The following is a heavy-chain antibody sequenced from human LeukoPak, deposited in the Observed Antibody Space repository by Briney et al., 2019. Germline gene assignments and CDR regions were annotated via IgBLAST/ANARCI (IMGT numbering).Heavy chain of an antibody. CDR2: IYYSGST. D-gene: IGHD2-21*02. CDR3: ARVPYCGGDCYPHWYFAL. V-gene: IGHV4-59*01. J-gene: IGHJ2*01. CDR1: GGSISSYY. Sequence: SETLSPTCTVSGGSISSYYWSWIRQPPGKGLEWIGYIYYSGSTNYNPSLNSRFSISVDTSKNQFSLKLSSVTAVDTAVYYCARVPYCGGDCYPHWYFALWGRRWLATVSS.